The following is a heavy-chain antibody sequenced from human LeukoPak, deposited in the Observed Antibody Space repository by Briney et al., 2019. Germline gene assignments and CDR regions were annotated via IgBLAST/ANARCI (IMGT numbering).Heavy chain of an antibody. D-gene: IGHD2-2*01. CDR1: GYSFTLYW. V-gene: IGHV5-51*01. J-gene: IGHJ4*02. Sequence: GESLKISCKGSGYSFTLYWIGWVRQMPGKGLEWMGIIYPGDSDTRYSPSIQGQVTISADKSISTAYLQSSSLKASDTAINDCARHFSIGVLATIDYWGQGTLVTVSA. CDR2: IYPGDSDT. CDR3: ARHFSIGVLATIDY.